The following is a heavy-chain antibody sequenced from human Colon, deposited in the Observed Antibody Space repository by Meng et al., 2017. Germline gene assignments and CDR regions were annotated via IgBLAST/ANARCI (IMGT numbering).Heavy chain of an antibody. D-gene: IGHD3-22*01. J-gene: IGHJ4*02. CDR3: ARDDRLDSSGYFGD. CDR1: GFPFNSYA. V-gene: IGHV3-30*04. CDR2: ISYDGTNK. Sequence: GGSLRLSCAATGFPFNSYAMHWVRQAPGKGLEWLAVISYDGTNKYYADSVKGRFTISRDNSENTLFLQMNSLRTEDTSVYYCARDDRLDSSGYFGDWGQGTQVTVSS.